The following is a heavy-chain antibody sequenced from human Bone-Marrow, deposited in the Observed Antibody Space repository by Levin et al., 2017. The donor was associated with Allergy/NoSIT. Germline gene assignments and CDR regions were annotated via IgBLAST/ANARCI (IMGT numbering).Heavy chain of an antibody. CDR1: GFTFSTYS. D-gene: IGHD6-13*01. CDR3: AREFSGSWYYGPRHYDDGMDV. CDR2: ISSSSSSI. J-gene: IGHJ6*02. Sequence: GGSLRLSCAASGFTFSTYSMNWVRQAPGKGLEWVSSISSSSSSIYYADSVKGRFTISRDNAQNSLYLQMNSLRAEDTAVYYCAREFSGSWYYGPRHYDDGMDVWGQGTTVTVSS. V-gene: IGHV3-21*01.